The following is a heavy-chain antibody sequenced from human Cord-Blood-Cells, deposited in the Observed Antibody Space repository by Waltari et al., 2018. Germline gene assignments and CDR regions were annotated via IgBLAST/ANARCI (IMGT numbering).Heavy chain of an antibody. CDR2: INHSGST. J-gene: IGHJ4*02. CDR1: GGSFSGYY. D-gene: IGHD1-7*01. V-gene: IGHV4-34*01. Sequence: QVQLQQWGAGLLKPSATLSLTCAVYGGSFSGYYWSWIRQPPGKGLEWIGEINHSGSTNYNPSLKSRVTISVDTSKNQFSLKLSSVTAADTAVYYCARRGGTKSFDYWGQGTLVTVSS. CDR3: ARRGGTKSFDY.